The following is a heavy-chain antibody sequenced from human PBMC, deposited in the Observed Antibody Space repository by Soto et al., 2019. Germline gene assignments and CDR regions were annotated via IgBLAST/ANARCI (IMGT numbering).Heavy chain of an antibody. CDR3: ASGSGSYHY. Sequence: XTLSLACIVPGGSSSTDYCSWIRQPPGKGLEWIGYIYSSGSTNYNPSLKSRVTISVDTSKNQFSLKMSSVTAADTAVYYCASGSGSYHYWGQGTLVTVSS. J-gene: IGHJ4*02. CDR2: IYSSGST. CDR1: GGSSSTDY. V-gene: IGHV4-59*01. D-gene: IGHD3-10*01.